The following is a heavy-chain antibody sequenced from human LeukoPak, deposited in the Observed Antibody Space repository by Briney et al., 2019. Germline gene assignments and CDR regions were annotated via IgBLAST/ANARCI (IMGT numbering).Heavy chain of an antibody. V-gene: IGHV3-30*04. CDR2: ISYDGSNK. D-gene: IGHD3/OR15-3a*01. CDR1: GFTFSSYA. J-gene: IGHJ5*02. Sequence: GGSLRLSCAASGFTFSSYAMHWVRQAPGKGLEWVAVISYDGSNKYYADSVKGRFTISRDNSKNTLYLQMNSLRAEDTAVYYCARWTGMRRPFDPWGQGTLVTVSS. CDR3: ARWTGMRRPFDP.